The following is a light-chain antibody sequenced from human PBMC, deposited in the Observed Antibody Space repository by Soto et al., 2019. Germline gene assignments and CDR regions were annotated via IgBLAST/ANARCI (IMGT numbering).Light chain of an antibody. V-gene: IGKV3-11*01. CDR1: QYVGTR. CDR3: HQRQSCLRK. CDR2: YTS. Sequence: EIVLTQSPATLSSSPVETATLSCRASQYVGTRLAWYQHKPGQAPRLLIYYTSNRATGIPARFSGSGSGTDLTLTINSLAPQDLAIYYCHQRQSCLRKFGQGTKADI. J-gene: IGKJ1*01.